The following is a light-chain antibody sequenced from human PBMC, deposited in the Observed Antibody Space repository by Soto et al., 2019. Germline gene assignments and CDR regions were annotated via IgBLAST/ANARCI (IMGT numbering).Light chain of an antibody. CDR3: HQCNIWPLP. Sequence: EIVLTQSPATLSLSPGETATLSCRASQYLSNYLAWYQQKPGQAPRLLIYDASNRATGIPARFRGSGSGTDFTLTISSLESEDFAVYYCHQCNIWPLPFGGGTKVEMK. J-gene: IGKJ4*01. V-gene: IGKV3-11*01. CDR2: DAS. CDR1: QYLSNY.